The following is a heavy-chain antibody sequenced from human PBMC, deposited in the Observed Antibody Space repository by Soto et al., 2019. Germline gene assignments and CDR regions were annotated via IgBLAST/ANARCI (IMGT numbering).Heavy chain of an antibody. J-gene: IGHJ6*02. V-gene: IGHV1-18*04. D-gene: IGHD5-12*01. CDR2: ISAYNGST. CDR3: ARDFGSVVTITPGV. CDR1: GYTFTSYG. Sequence: ASVKVSCKASGYTFTSYGISWVRQAPGQGLEWMGWISAYNGSTNYAQKLQGRVTMTTDTFTSTAYMELRSLRSDDTAVYYCARDFGSVVTITPGVWGQGTTVTVSS.